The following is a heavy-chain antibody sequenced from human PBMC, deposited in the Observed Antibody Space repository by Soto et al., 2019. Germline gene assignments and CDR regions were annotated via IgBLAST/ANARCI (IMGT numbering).Heavy chain of an antibody. D-gene: IGHD2-15*01. CDR2: TYWDDDK. CDR3: AHALRRRHCSGGRCYWFDY. CDR1: GFSLSTSGVG. V-gene: IGHV2-5*02. Sequence: QITLKESGPTLVKPTQTLALTCTFSGFSLSTSGVGVGWIRQAPGKALEWLAITYWDDDKRYRPSLKSRRTIIKDTSKSQVSLILTNRDPVDTATYYCAHALRRRHCSGGRCYWFDYLGQGTLVTVSS. J-gene: IGHJ4*02.